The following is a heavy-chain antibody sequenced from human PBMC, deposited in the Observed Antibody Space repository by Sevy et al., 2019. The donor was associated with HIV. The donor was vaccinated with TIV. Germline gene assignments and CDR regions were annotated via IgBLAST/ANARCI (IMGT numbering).Heavy chain of an antibody. D-gene: IGHD3-10*01. CDR1: GFTFDDYA. J-gene: IGHJ6*02. CDR3: AKESGSGSYPHYYYGMDV. V-gene: IGHV3-9*01. Sequence: GGSLRLSCAASGFTFDDYAMHWVRQAPGKGLEWVSGISWNSGSIGYATSVKGRFTISKDNAKNSLYLQMNSLRAEDTALYYCAKESGSGSYPHYYYGMDVWGQGTTVTVSS. CDR2: ISWNSGSI.